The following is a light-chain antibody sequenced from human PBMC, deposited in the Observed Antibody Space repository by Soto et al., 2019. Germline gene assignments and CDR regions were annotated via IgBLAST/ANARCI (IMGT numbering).Light chain of an antibody. J-gene: IGLJ1*01. CDR1: SSDVGGYNY. V-gene: IGLV2-14*01. CDR2: DDS. Sequence: QSARTQPASVSGSPGQSITISCTGTSSDVGGYNYVSWYQQHPGKAPKLMIYDDSHRPSGVSDRFSGSESGNTASLTISGLQADDEADYYCSSYSSSNSYVFGTGTKLTVL. CDR3: SSYSSSNSYV.